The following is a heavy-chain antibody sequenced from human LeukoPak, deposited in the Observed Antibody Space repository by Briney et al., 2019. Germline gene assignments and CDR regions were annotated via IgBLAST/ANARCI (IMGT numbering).Heavy chain of an antibody. CDR3: AKDIGGLYSSSWYSFDS. Sequence: GGSLRLSCAASGFTFNNYAMHWVRQRPGTGLEWVSLITGDGRNTYYADSVRGRFTISRDNTRNSLLLQMNSLRTEDTAFYYCAKDIGGLYSSSWYSFDSWGQGTLVTVSS. CDR2: ITGDGRNT. D-gene: IGHD6-13*01. J-gene: IGHJ4*02. V-gene: IGHV3-43*02. CDR1: GFTFNNYA.